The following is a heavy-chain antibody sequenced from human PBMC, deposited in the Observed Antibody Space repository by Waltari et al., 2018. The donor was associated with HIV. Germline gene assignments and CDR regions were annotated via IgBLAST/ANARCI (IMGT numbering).Heavy chain of an antibody. CDR3: ARDQPYFYYGMDV. V-gene: IGHV1-2*02. CDR2: FNPNIDGT. Sequence: QVQLVQPGAEVKKPGASVKVSCKASGYNLTGYVIHWARPAPGQGPQWMGWFNPNIDGTNEAQKFQGSAPMTSDASISTAYMERRRLRSDDTAVDYCARDQPYFYYGMDVWRHETTVTVSS. J-gene: IGHJ6*02. CDR1: GYNLTGYV.